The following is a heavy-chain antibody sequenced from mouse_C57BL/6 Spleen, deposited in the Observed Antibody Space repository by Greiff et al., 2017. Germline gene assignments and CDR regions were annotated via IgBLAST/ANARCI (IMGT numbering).Heavy chain of an antibody. V-gene: IGHV1-72*01. J-gene: IGHJ4*01. CDR3: ARLIYYDYDDAMDY. CDR1: GYTFTSYW. Sequence: VQLQQPGAELVKPGASVKLSCKASGYTFTSYWMHWVKQRPGRGLEWIGRIDPNSGGTKYNEKFKSKATLTVDKPSSTAYMPLSSLTSDDSAVYYCARLIYYDYDDAMDYWGQGTSVTVSS. CDR2: IDPNSGGT. D-gene: IGHD2-4*01.